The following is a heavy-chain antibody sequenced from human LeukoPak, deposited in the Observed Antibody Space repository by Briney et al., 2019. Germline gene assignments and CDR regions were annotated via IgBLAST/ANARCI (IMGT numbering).Heavy chain of an antibody. CDR1: GGSVTSTNW. D-gene: IGHD6-13*01. CDR2: IYHTGST. CDR3: ASDVPGRGSSSIAEYFQH. Sequence: SKTLFLTCTVSGGSVTSTNWWNWVRQPPGKGLEWIGEIYHTGSTNYNPSLKSRVTISVDKSKNQFSLELTSVTAADTAVYYCASDVPGRGSSSIAEYFQHWGQSTLVTVSS. V-gene: IGHV4-4*02. J-gene: IGHJ1*01.